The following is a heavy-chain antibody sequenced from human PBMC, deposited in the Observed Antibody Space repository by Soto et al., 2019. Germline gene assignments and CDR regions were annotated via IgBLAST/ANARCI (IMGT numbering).Heavy chain of an antibody. Sequence: QVQLVQSGAEVKKPGSSVKVCCKASGGTFSSYAISWVRQAPGQGLEWMGGIIPILGTANYAQKFQGRVTVTADESTSTAYMELSSLRSEDTAVYYCARGRVGATSGRSNNWFDPWGQGTLVTVSS. CDR2: IIPILGTA. D-gene: IGHD1-26*01. CDR1: GGTFSSYA. CDR3: ARGRVGATSGRSNNWFDP. V-gene: IGHV1-69*01. J-gene: IGHJ5*02.